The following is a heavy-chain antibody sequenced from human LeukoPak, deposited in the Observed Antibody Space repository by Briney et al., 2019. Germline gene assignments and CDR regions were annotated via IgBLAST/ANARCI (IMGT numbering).Heavy chain of an antibody. J-gene: IGHJ6*02. CDR3: AREQYGSGSYYTEYYYGMDV. CDR1: GYTFTGYY. V-gene: IGHV1-46*01. Sequence: EASVKVSCKASGYTFTGYYMHWVRQAPGQGLEWMGIINPSGGSTSYAQQFQGRVTMTRDTSTSTVYMELSSLRSEDTAVYYCAREQYGSGSYYTEYYYGMDVWGQGTTVTVSS. D-gene: IGHD3-10*01. CDR2: INPSGGST.